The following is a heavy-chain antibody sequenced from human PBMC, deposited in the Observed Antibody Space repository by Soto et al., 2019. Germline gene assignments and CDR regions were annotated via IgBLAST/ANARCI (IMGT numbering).Heavy chain of an antibody. V-gene: IGHV3-23*01. D-gene: IGHD3-16*01. J-gene: IGHJ4*02. CDR2: IIGSGSGT. CDR3: AKLVGY. Sequence: EVQLLESGGGLVEPGGSLRLSCAASGFTFTSDSMSWVRQAPGKGLEWVSSIIGSGSGTYYADSVKGRFTISRDNSKKMLYLQMNSLRAEDTAIYYCAKLVGYWGQGILVTVSS. CDR1: GFTFTSDS.